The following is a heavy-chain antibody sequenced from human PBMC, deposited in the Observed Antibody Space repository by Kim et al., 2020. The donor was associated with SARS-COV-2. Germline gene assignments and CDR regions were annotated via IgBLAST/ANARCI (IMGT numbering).Heavy chain of an antibody. CDR2: GKP. J-gene: IGHJ3*02. CDR3: ARLLQDAFDI. Sequence: GKPTYTPSPQSRLTISGDTSKDQFSLKLTSVTAADTSMYYCARLLQDAFDIWGQGTMVTVSS. V-gene: IGHV4-39*01. D-gene: IGHD2-15*01.